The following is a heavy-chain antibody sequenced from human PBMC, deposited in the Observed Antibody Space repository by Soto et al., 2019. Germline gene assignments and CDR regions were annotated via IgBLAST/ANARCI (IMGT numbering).Heavy chain of an antibody. Sequence: GGSLRLSCAASGFTFSSYGMHWVRQAPGKGLEWVAVISYDGSNKYYADSVKGRFTISRDNSKNTLYLQMNSQRAGDTAGYYCAKAKPATYSSGWYGEGFDYWGQGTLVTVSS. J-gene: IGHJ4*02. CDR3: AKAKPATYSSGWYGEGFDY. V-gene: IGHV3-30*18. CDR1: GFTFSSYG. CDR2: ISYDGSNK. D-gene: IGHD6-19*01.